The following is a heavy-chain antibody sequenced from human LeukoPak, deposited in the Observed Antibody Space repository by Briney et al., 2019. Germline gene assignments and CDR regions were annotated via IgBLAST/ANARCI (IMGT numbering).Heavy chain of an antibody. Sequence: GGSLSLSCAASGFTFSRHGMNWVREAPGKGLEWVSGISPNGVITYYADSVKGRFTISRDNSKHTLFLQMNNLRVEDMAVLYCAKDWNWAIDYWGQGTLVTVSS. CDR2: ISPNGVIT. D-gene: IGHD1-7*01. CDR1: GFTFSRHG. CDR3: AKDWNWAIDY. J-gene: IGHJ4*02. V-gene: IGHV3-23*01.